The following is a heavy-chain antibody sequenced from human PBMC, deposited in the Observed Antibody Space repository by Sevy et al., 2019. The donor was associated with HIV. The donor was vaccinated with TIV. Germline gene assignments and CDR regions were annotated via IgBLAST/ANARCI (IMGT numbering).Heavy chain of an antibody. CDR3: ARLRYNYGQKYFDY. D-gene: IGHD5-18*01. CDR1: GFTFSDYY. J-gene: IGHJ4*02. Sequence: GGSLRLSCTVSGFTFSDYYMSWIRQAPGKGLEWVSYISTSSSYTEYGDFVKGGFTISRDNAKNSLYLQMNSLRVEDTAVYYCARLRYNYGQKYFDYWGQGTLVTVSS. V-gene: IGHV3-11*06. CDR2: ISTSSSYT.